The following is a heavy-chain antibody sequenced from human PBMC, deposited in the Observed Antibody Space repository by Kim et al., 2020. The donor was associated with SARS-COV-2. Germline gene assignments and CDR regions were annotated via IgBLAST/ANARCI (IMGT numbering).Heavy chain of an antibody. CDR2: IYYSGST. Sequence: SETLSLTCTVSGGSISSYYWSWIRQPPGKGLEWIGYIYYSGSTNYNPSLKSRVTISVDTSKNQFSLKLSSVTAADTAVYYCARWGPDIVVVPAAIRNWFDPWGQGTLVTVSS. D-gene: IGHD2-2*01. CDR3: ARWGPDIVVVPAAIRNWFDP. J-gene: IGHJ5*02. CDR1: GGSISSYY. V-gene: IGHV4-59*01.